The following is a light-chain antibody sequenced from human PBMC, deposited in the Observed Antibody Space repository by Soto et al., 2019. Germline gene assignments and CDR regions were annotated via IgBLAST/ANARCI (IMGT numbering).Light chain of an antibody. V-gene: IGLV4-60*02. J-gene: IGLJ3*02. CDR2: LEGSGSY. CDR1: SGHSSYI. Sequence: QSVLTQSSSASASLGSSVKLTCTLSSGHSSYIIAWHQQQPGKAPRYLMKLEGSGSYNKGSGVPDRFSGSSSGADRYLTISNLQFEDEADYYCETWDSNVWVFGRGTKVTVL. CDR3: ETWDSNVWV.